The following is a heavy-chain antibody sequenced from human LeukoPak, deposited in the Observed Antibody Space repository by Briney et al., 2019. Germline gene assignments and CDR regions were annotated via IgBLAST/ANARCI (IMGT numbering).Heavy chain of an antibody. D-gene: IGHD3-22*01. Sequence: SGPTLVKPTQTLTLTCTFSGFSLSTSGVGVGWIRQPPGKALEWLALIYWNDDKRYSQSLKSRLTITKDTSKNQVVLTMTNMDPVDTATYYCALAYYYDSSGYYWAAFDIWGQGTMVTVSS. CDR2: IYWNDDK. CDR1: GFSLSTSGVG. V-gene: IGHV2-5*01. CDR3: ALAYYYDSSGYYWAAFDI. J-gene: IGHJ3*02.